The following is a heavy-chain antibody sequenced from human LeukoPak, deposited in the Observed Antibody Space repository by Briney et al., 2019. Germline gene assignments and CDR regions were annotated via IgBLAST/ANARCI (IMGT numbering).Heavy chain of an antibody. CDR3: AKFTQWPLRFFDH. CDR2: ITGSGGSI. V-gene: IGHV3-23*01. J-gene: IGHJ4*02. D-gene: IGHD6-19*01. Sequence: GGSLRLSCAASGFTFSSHAMTWVRQAPGKGLQWVSTITGSGGSIDYADSVKGRFTISRDNSKNTLYLQMNSLRAEDTAIYYSAKFTQWPLRFFDHWGQGILVIVSS. CDR1: GFTFSSHA.